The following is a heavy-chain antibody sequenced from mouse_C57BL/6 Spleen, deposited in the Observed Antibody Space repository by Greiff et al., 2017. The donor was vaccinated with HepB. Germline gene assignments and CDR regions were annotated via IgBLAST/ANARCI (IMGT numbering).Heavy chain of an antibody. CDR2: ISDGGSYT. D-gene: IGHD1-1*01. CDR3: AREDYYYGSSYVGAMDY. V-gene: IGHV5-4*01. Sequence: EVKVVESGGGLVKPGGSLKLSCAASGFTFSSYAMSWVRQTPEKRLEWVATISDGGSYTYYPDNVKGRFTISRDNAKNNLYLQMSHLKSEDTAMYYCAREDYYYGSSYVGAMDYWGQGTSVTVSS. J-gene: IGHJ4*01. CDR1: GFTFSSYA.